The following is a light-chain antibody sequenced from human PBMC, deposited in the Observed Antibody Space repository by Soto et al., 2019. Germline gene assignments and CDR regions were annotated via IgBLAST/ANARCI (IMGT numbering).Light chain of an antibody. CDR1: ESVSTN. J-gene: IGKJ1*01. CDR3: QQYSIWRT. V-gene: IGKV3-15*01. CDR2: GAS. Sequence: VMSHSPATLTLSPGERATLSCRASESVSTNLAWYQQKAGQAPRLLIYGASTRATGIPARFSGSGSGTEFTLTISSLQSEDFAVYYCQQYSIWRTFGQGTKVDIK.